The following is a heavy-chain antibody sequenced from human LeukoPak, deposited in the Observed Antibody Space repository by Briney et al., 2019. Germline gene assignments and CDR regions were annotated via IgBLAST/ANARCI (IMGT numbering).Heavy chain of an antibody. CDR1: GGSFSGYY. CDR3: AREDSFFDY. CDR2: INHSGST. Sequence: SETLSLTCAVYGGSFSGYYWSWIRQPPGKGLEWIGEINHSGSTNYNPSLKSRVTISVDTSKNQFSLKLSSVTAAETAVHYCAREDSFFDYWGQGTLVTVSS. J-gene: IGHJ4*02. D-gene: IGHD2-15*01. V-gene: IGHV4-34*01.